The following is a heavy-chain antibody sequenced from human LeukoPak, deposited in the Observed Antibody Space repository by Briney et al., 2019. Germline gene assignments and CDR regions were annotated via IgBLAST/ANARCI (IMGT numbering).Heavy chain of an antibody. J-gene: IGHJ6*03. V-gene: IGHV1-46*01. Sequence: ASVKVSCKASGYTFTSYYIHWVRQAPGEGLEWMGIINPSGGSTSYAQNFQGRVTMTRDMSTSTVYVELSSLRSEDTAVYYCARVAAEVVGVPGAIGFGWLRRDYYYMDVWGKGTTVTVSS. D-gene: IGHD2-2*02. CDR3: ARVAAEVVGVPGAIGFGWLRRDYYYMDV. CDR2: INPSGGST. CDR1: GYTFTSYY.